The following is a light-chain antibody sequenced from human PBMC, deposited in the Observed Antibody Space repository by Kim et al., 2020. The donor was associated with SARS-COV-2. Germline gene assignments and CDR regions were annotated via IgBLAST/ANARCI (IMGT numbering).Light chain of an antibody. CDR3: QQYNNWPLT. CDR2: AAS. V-gene: IGKV3-15*01. Sequence: EILVTQSPATLSVSPGERATLSCRANQSVSSNLAWYQQKPGQSPRLLIYAASTRATGIPARFGGGGSGTEFTLTISSLQSEDFAVYYCQQYNNWPLTFGGGTKVDIK. CDR1: QSVSSN. J-gene: IGKJ4*01.